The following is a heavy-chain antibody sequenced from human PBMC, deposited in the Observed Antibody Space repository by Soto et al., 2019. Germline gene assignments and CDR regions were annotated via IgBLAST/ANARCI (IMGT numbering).Heavy chain of an antibody. CDR2: ISYDGSNK. V-gene: IGHV3-30-3*01. J-gene: IGHJ5*02. CDR1: GVTFSSYA. CDR3: ARGGPTVTHNWFDP. D-gene: IGHD4-4*01. Sequence: GGSLRLSCAASGVTFSSYAMHWVRQAPGKGLEWVAVISYDGSNKYYADSVKGRFTISRDNSKNTLYLQMNSLRAEDTAVYYCARGGPTVTHNWFDPWGQGTLVTVSS.